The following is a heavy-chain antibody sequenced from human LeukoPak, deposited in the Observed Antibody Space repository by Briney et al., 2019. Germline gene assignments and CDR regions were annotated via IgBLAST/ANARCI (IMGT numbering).Heavy chain of an antibody. CDR3: ARKYYDILTGYYSDDYYYYYMDV. J-gene: IGHJ6*03. D-gene: IGHD3-9*01. V-gene: IGHV1-8*01. CDR1: GYTFTSYD. Sequence: ASVKVSCKASGYTFTSYDINWVRQATGQGLEWMGWMNPNSGNTGYAQKFQGRVTMTRNTSISTAYMELSSLRSEDTAVYYCARKYYDILTGYYSDDYYYYYMDVWGKGTTVTVSS. CDR2: MNPNSGNT.